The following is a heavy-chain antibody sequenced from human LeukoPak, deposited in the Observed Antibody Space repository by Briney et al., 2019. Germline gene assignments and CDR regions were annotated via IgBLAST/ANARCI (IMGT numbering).Heavy chain of an antibody. J-gene: IGHJ4*02. CDR3: ARGNRWFGELFTADFDY. D-gene: IGHD3-10*01. CDR1: GYTFTSYD. V-gene: IGHV1-8*01. Sequence: GASVKVSCKASGYTFTSYDINWVRQATGQGLEWMGWMNPNSGNTGYAQKFQGRVAMTRNTSISTAYMELSSLRSEDTAVYYCARGNRWFGELFTADFDYWGQGTLVTVSS. CDR2: MNPNSGNT.